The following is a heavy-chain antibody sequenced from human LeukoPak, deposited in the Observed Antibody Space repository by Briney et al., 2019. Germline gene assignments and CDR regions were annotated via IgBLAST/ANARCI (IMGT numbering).Heavy chain of an antibody. CDR3: ARDRGNYYDSSGYYEQYYFDY. CDR1: GGSISSSSYY. J-gene: IGHJ4*02. CDR2: IYYSGST. V-gene: IGHV4-39*07. Sequence: SETLSLTCTVSGGSISSSSYYWGWIRQPPGKGLEWIGSIYYSGSTYYNPSLKSRVTISVDTSKNQFSLKLSSVTAADTAVYYCARDRGNYYDSSGYYEQYYFDYWGQGTLVTVSS. D-gene: IGHD3-22*01.